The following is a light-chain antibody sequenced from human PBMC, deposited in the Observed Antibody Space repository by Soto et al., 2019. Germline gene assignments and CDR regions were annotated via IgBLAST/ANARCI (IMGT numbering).Light chain of an antibody. CDR3: QQYSSYYS. CDR2: VAS. J-gene: IGKJ2*03. V-gene: IGKV1-39*01. Sequence: DIQMTQSPSSLSASVGDRVTITCRASQSISRYLNWYQQKPGKAPNLLIYVASSLQSEVPSRFSGSGSGTDFTLTITSLQPDDFATYYCQQYSSYYSFGQGTKVDIK. CDR1: QSISRY.